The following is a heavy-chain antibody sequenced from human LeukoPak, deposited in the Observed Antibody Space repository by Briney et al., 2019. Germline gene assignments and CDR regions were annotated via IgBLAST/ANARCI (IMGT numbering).Heavy chain of an antibody. CDR2: INSDGSST. J-gene: IGHJ4*02. CDR1: GFTFSSYW. Sequence: GGSLRLSCAASGFTFSSYWMHWVRQAPGKGLVWVSRINSDGSSTSYADSVKGRFTISRDNAKNTLYLQMDSLRAEDTAVYYCARAGRAVAALNYWGQGTLVTVSS. D-gene: IGHD6-19*01. CDR3: ARAGRAVAALNY. V-gene: IGHV3-74*01.